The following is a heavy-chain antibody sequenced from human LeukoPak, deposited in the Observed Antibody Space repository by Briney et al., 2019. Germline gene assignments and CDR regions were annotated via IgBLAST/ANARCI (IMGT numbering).Heavy chain of an antibody. J-gene: IGHJ4*02. CDR1: GGSFSGYY. Sequence: PSETLSLTCAVYGGSFSGYYWSWIRQPPGKGLEWIGEINHSGSTNYNPSLRSRATISVDTSKNQFSLKLSSVTAADTAVYYCARGDSGSYYWIDYWGQGTLVTVSS. CDR3: ARGDSGSYYWIDY. D-gene: IGHD1-26*01. V-gene: IGHV4-34*01. CDR2: INHSGST.